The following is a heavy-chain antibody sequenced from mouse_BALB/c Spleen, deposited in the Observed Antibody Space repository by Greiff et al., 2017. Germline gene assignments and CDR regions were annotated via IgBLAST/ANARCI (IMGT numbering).Heavy chain of an antibody. J-gene: IGHJ4*01. V-gene: IGHV5-6-5*01. CDR2: ISSGGST. CDR3: ARYYGPYYAMDY. D-gene: IGHD1-1*01. CDR1: GFTFSSYA. Sequence: EVMLVESGGGLVKPGGSLKLSCAASGFTFSSYAMSWVRQTPEKRLEWVASISSGGSTYYPDSVKGRFTISRDNARNILYLQMSSLRSEDTAMYYCARYYGPYYAMDYWGQGTSVTVSS.